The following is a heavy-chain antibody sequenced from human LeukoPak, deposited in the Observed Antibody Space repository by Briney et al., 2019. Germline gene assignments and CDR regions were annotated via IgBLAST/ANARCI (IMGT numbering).Heavy chain of an antibody. J-gene: IGHJ4*02. Sequence: SETLSLTCAVYGGSFSGYYWSWIRHPPGKGLEWIGEINHSGSTNYSPSLKSRVTISVDTSKNQFSLKLSSVTAADTAVYYCARGDDDFWSGYLGYWGQGTLVTVSS. CDR3: ARGDDDFWSGYLGY. V-gene: IGHV4-34*01. CDR2: INHSGST. D-gene: IGHD3-3*01. CDR1: GGSFSGYY.